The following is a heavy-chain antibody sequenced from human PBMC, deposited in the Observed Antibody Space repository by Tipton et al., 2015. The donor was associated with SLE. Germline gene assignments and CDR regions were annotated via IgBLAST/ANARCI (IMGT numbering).Heavy chain of an antibody. V-gene: IGHV3-49*04. CDR2: IGVKAYGETT. CDR1: GFTFADYG. D-gene: IGHD1-1*01. J-gene: IGHJ4*02. CDR3: VRDSTWNDSDY. Sequence: LRLSCTTSGFTFADYGLSWVRQAPGKGLEWVGFIGVKAYGETTQYAASVKGRFTISRDDFQSIAYLQMNSLKAEDTGLYYCVRDSTWNDSDYWGQGTLVTVSS.